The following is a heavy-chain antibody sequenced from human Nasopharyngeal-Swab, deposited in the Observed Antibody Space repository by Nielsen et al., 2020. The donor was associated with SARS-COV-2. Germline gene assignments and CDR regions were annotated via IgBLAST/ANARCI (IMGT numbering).Heavy chain of an antibody. J-gene: IGHJ6*02. D-gene: IGHD6-13*01. V-gene: IGHV3-74*01. Sequence: GESLKISCAASGFTFSSYWMHWVRQAPGKGLVWVSRINTDGSSTSFADSVKGRFTVSGDNAKNTLYLQMNSLRAEDTAVYYCAFKSSNSSGGFDVWGQGTTVTVSS. CDR2: INTDGSST. CDR1: GFTFSSYW. CDR3: AFKSSNSSGGFDV.